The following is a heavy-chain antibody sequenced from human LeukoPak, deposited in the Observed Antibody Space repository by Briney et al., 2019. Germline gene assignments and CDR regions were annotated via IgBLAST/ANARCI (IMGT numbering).Heavy chain of an antibody. J-gene: IGHJ4*02. V-gene: IGHV1-2*02. Sequence: ASVKVSCKASGYTFTGYYMHWVRQAPGQGLEWMGWINPNSGGTNYAQKFQGRVTMTRDTSISTAYMELSRLRSDDTAVCYCAINHQFTYYYGSGSYGYFDYWGQGTLVTVSS. D-gene: IGHD3-10*01. CDR3: AINHQFTYYYGSGSYGYFDY. CDR1: GYTFTGYY. CDR2: INPNSGGT.